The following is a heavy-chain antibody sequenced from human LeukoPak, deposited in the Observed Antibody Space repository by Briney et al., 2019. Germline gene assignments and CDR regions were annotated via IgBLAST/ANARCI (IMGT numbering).Heavy chain of an antibody. CDR3: ARDQGQYSSSWNPRGYYYGMDV. CDR1: GYTFTCHA. J-gene: IGHJ6*04. CDR2: INSGNGNT. Sequence: ASVTVSCKASGYTFTCHAMHWVRQAPGQRLEWMGWINSGNGNTKYSQKFQGRVTITRDTSASTAYMELSSLRSEDTAVYYCARDQGQYSSSWNPRGYYYGMDVWGKGTTVTVSS. D-gene: IGHD6-13*01. V-gene: IGHV1-3*01.